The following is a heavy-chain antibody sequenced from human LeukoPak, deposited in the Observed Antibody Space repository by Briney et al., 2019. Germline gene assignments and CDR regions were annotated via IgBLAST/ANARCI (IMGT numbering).Heavy chain of an antibody. V-gene: IGHV1-18*01. J-gene: IGHJ5*02. CDR3: ARDRVAYCGGDCYSEWFDP. D-gene: IGHD2-21*02. Sequence: ASVKVSCKASGYTFTSYGISWVRQAPGQGLEWMGWISAYNGNTNYAQKLQGRVTMTTDTSTSTAYMELRSLRFDDTAVYYCARDRVAYCGGDCYSEWFDPWGQGTLVTVSS. CDR2: ISAYNGNT. CDR1: GYTFTSYG.